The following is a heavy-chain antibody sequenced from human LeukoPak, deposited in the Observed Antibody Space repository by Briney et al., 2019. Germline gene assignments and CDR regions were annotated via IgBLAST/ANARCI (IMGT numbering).Heavy chain of an antibody. CDR3: ARDLITMVRAERNYYYYYYMDV. CDR1: GYSISSGYY. V-gene: IGHV4-38-2*02. CDR2: IYHSGST. D-gene: IGHD3-10*01. J-gene: IGHJ6*03. Sequence: SETLSLTCTVSGYSISSGYYWGWIRQPPGKGLEWVGSIYHSGSTYYNPSLKSRVTISVDTSKNQFSLKLSSVTAADTAVYYCARDLITMVRAERNYYYYYYMDVWGKGPTVTVSS.